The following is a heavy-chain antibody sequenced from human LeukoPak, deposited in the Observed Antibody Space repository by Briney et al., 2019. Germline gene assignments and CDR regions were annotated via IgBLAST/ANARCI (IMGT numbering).Heavy chain of an antibody. CDR2: IYTSEST. CDR1: GGSISSSNYY. V-gene: IGHV4-61*02. D-gene: IGHD3-10*01. J-gene: IGHJ5*02. Sequence: SETLSLTCSVSGGSISSSNYYWSWIRQPAGKGLEWIGRIYTSESTNYNPSLKSRVTISVDTSRNQFSLKLTSVTAADTAVYYCARGGVGGVSFSSWLDPWGQGNVVTVSS. CDR3: ARGGVGGVSFSSWLDP.